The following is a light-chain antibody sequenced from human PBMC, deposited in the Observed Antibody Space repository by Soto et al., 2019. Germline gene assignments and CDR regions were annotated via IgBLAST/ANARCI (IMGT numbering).Light chain of an antibody. CDR2: DVA. Sequence: QSVLSQPASVSGSPGQSITISCTGTSSDVGGFEYVSWYQHQPGKAPKLIIYDVAKRPSGGSNRFSGSKSGNTASLTISEIQAEDEGDYYCGSITRSSTSVFGTGTKVTVL. CDR3: GSITRSSTSV. J-gene: IGLJ1*01. V-gene: IGLV2-14*01. CDR1: SSDVGGFEY.